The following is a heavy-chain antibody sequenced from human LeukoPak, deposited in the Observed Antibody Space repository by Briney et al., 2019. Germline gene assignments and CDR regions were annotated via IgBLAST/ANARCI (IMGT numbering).Heavy chain of an antibody. CDR3: AKDEGEGSSAFDP. CDR1: GFTFSSYG. V-gene: IGHV3-30*18. CDR2: ISYGGSNK. D-gene: IGHD6-6*01. Sequence: GRSLRLSCAASGFTFSSYGMHWVRQAPGKGLEWVAVISYGGSNKYYADSVKGRFTISRDNSKNTLYLQMNSLRAEDTAVYYCAKDEGEGSSAFDPWGQGTLVTVSS. J-gene: IGHJ5*02.